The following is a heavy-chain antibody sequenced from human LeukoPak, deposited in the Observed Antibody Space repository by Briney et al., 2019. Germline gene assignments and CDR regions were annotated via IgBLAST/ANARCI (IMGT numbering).Heavy chain of an antibody. CDR2: ISSSSSYI. J-gene: IGHJ6*02. CDR1: GFTFSSYS. D-gene: IGHD6-13*01. Sequence: PGGSLRLSCAASGFTFSSYSMNWVRQAPGKGLEWVSSISSSSSYIYYADSVKGRFTISRDNSKNTLYLQMNSLRAEYMAVYYCAKDRGDRMTSSWYDYYYGMDVWGQGTTVTVSS. V-gene: IGHV3-21*01. CDR3: AKDRGDRMTSSWYDYYYGMDV.